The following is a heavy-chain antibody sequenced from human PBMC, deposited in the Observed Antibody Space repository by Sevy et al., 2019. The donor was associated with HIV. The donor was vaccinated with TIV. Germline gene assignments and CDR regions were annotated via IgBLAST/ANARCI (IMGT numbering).Heavy chain of an antibody. CDR1: GFTFSSYW. CDR2: ISSGSTYT. J-gene: IGHJ4*02. V-gene: IGHV3-21*05. Sequence: GGSLRLSCAASGFTFSSYWMSWVRQAPGKGLEWISYISSGSTYTNYADSVKGRFTISRDNAKNSLYLQMNSLRAEDTAVYYCARVKYTSALYYFDYWGQGTLVTVSS. D-gene: IGHD6-19*01. CDR3: ARVKYTSALYYFDY.